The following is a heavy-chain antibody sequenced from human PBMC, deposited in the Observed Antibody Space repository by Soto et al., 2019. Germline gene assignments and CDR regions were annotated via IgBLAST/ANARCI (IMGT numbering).Heavy chain of an antibody. CDR3: ARGVYYDYVWGSYPLGY. D-gene: IGHD3-16*02. CDR2: IYSGGST. Sequence: QPGGSLRLSCAASGFTVSSNYMSWVRQAPGKGLEWVSVIYSGGSTYYADSVKGRFTISRDNFKNTLYLQMNSLRAEDTAVYYCARGVYYDYVWGSYPLGYWGQGT. CDR1: GFTVSSNY. J-gene: IGHJ4*02. V-gene: IGHV3-66*01.